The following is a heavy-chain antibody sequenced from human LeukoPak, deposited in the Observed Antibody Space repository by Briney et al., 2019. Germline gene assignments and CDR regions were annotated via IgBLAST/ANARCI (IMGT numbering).Heavy chain of an antibody. CDR2: IKQDGSEK. CDR1: GFTFRSYW. CDR3: ASEIGGPSGY. Sequence: PGGSLRLSCAASGFTFRSYWMHWVRQAPGKGLEWVANIKQDGSEKYYVDSVKGRFTISRDNAKNSLYLQMNSLRAEDTAVYYCASEIGGPSGYWGQGTLVTVSS. V-gene: IGHV3-7*01. D-gene: IGHD3-10*01. J-gene: IGHJ4*02.